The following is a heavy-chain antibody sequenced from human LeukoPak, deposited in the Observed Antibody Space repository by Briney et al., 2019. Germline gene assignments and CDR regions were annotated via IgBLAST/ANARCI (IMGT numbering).Heavy chain of an antibody. CDR3: ARVAYGDYVENWFDP. D-gene: IGHD4-17*01. CDR2: INPNSGGT. J-gene: IGHJ5*02. Sequence: ASVKVSCKASGYTFTGYYMHWVRQAPGQGLEWMGWINPNSGGTNYAQKFQGSVTMTRDTSISTAYMELSRLRSDDTAVYYCARVAYGDYVENWFDPWGQGTLVTVSS. V-gene: IGHV1-2*02. CDR1: GYTFTGYY.